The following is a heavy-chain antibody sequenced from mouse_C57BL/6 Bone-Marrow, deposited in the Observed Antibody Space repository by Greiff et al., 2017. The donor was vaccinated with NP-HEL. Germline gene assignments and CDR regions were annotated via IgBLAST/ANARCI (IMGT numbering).Heavy chain of an antibody. CDR3: ARTHYYGSSHWYFDV. V-gene: IGHV1-81*01. J-gene: IGHJ1*03. Sequence: QVQQQQSGAELARPGASVKLSCKASGYTFTSYGISWVKQRTGQGLEWIGEIYPRSGNTYYNEKFKGKATLTADKSSSTAYMELRSLTSEDSAVYFCARTHYYGSSHWYFDVWGTGTTVTVSS. CDR1: GYTFTSYG. D-gene: IGHD1-1*01. CDR2: IYPRSGNT.